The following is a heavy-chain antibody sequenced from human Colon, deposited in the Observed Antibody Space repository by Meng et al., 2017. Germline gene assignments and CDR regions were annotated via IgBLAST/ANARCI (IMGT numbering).Heavy chain of an antibody. V-gene: IGHV1-69*13. CDR2: IIPIFGTA. J-gene: IGHJ4*02. CDR1: GGTFSSYA. Sequence: SVKVSCKASGGTFSSYAISWVRQAPGQGLEWMGGIIPIFGTANYAQKFQGRVTITADESTSTAYMELISLRSADTAVYYCARGGEDDSSGYLDQNFDYWGQGTLVTVSS. D-gene: IGHD3-22*01. CDR3: ARGGEDDSSGYLDQNFDY.